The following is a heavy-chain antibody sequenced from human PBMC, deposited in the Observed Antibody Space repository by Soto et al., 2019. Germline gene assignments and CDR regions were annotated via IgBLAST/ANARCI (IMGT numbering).Heavy chain of an antibody. CDR1: GFTFNSYS. D-gene: IGHD6-19*01. CDR2: ISSSSSTK. J-gene: IGHJ5*02. Sequence: EVQLVESGGGLVQPGGPLRLSCAASGFTFNSYSMNWVRQAPGKGREWVSYISSSSSTKFYTDSVKGRFTISRDNAKNSLYLQMNSLREDDTAVYYCARPSSGWENWFAPWGQGTLVTVSS. V-gene: IGHV3-48*02. CDR3: ARPSSGWENWFAP.